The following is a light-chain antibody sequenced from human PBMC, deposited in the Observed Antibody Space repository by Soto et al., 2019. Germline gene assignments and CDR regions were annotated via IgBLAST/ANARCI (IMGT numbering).Light chain of an antibody. CDR2: GAS. CDR1: QSVSSNY. J-gene: IGKJ2*01. CDR3: QQYGRSPMFT. V-gene: IGKV3-20*01. Sequence: EIVLTQSPGTLSLSPGERATLFCRASQSVSSNYLAWYQQKPGQAPRLRIYGASRGAAGIPDRFSGSGSGTDFTLTISRLEPEDFAVHFCQQYGRSPMFTFGQGTK.